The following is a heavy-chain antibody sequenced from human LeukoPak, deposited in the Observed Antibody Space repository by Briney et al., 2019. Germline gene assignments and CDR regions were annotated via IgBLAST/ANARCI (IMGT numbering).Heavy chain of an antibody. D-gene: IGHD3-22*01. Sequence: SETLSLTCAVYGASYNAYYWSWIRQPPGKGLEWIGDIDHRGTATYNPSLKSRLTISADASKNQFSLKLSSVTAADTAVYYCARHNYYDSSGYFDYWGQGTLVTVSS. J-gene: IGHJ4*02. V-gene: IGHV4-34*01. CDR1: GASYNAYY. CDR3: ARHNYYDSSGYFDY. CDR2: IDHRGTA.